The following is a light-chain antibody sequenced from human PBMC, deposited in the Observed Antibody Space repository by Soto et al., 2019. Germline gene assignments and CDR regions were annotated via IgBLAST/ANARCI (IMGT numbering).Light chain of an antibody. CDR1: QSLVYSDGNMY. J-gene: IGKJ2*01. V-gene: IGKV2-30*01. CDR2: QVS. Sequence: DAVLTQSPLSLPVTLGQPASISCRSSQSLVYSDGNMYLSWFHQRPGQSPRRLLYQVSRRDSGVXDXSRCSASGPDFPLKISRVEAEDVAFHYCTQGSHWPYTVGQGTRLELE. CDR3: TQGSHWPYT.